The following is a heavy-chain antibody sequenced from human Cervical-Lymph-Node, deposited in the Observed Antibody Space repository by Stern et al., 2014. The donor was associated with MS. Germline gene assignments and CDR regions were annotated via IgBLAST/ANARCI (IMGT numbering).Heavy chain of an antibody. CDR3: AENMDV. J-gene: IGHJ6*02. CDR2: ISPKNGDT. V-gene: IGHV1-2*02. Sequence: MQLVESGAEVKKPGASVQVSCKASGFTFSNYYIHWLRQAPGQRPEWMGRISPKNGDTNYAQTFQGRVTMTRETSIGLHSLERTGLRFDDTAVYYCAENMDVWGQGTMVTVSS. CDR1: GFTFSNYY.